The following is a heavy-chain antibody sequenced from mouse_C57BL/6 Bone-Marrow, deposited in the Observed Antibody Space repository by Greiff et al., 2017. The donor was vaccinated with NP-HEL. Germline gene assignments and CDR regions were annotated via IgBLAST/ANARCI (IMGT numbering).Heavy chain of an antibody. V-gene: IGHV1-15*01. J-gene: IGHJ4*01. CDR3: TRRWFLRLDY. D-gene: IGHD2-3*01. Sequence: VQLQQSGAELVRPGASVTLSCKASGYTFTDYEMHWVKQTPVHGLEWIGAIDPETGGTAYNQKFKGKAILTADQSSSTAYMELRSLTSEESAVFYCTRRWFLRLDYWGQGTSVTVSS. CDR2: IDPETGGT. CDR1: GYTFTDYE.